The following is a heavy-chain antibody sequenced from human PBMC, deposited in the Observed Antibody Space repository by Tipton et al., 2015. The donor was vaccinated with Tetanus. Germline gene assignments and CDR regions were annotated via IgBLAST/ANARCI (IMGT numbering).Heavy chain of an antibody. Sequence: TLSLTCTVSGGSISDKKNYWGWIRQAPGKGLEWIGEISHSGSSSYSPSLKSRVTISVDTSKNQFSLRLRSVAAADTAVYYCARGGRDAYNNPLGAFDVWGRGTTVTVSS. V-gene: IGHV4-39*07. D-gene: IGHD5-24*01. CDR1: GGSISDKKNY. CDR3: ARGGRDAYNNPLGAFDV. J-gene: IGHJ3*01. CDR2: ISHSGSS.